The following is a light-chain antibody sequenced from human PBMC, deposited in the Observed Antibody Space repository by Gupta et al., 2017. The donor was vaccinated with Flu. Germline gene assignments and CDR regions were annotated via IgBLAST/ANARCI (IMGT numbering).Light chain of an antibody. CDR3: QQADSFPLT. V-gene: IGKV1-12*01. CDR1: QVIYSQ. CDR2: PAS. J-gene: IGKJ4*01. Sequence: DIQMTQSPSSVSASVGDRVTLTCRASQVIYSQLGWYQQKPGKAPKLLIYPASTLQSGVPSRFSGSGSETDFTLTITSLQPEDAATYYCQQADSFPLTFGGGSKVEIK.